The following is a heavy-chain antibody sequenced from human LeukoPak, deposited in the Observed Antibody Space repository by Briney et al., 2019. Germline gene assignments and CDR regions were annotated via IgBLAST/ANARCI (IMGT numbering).Heavy chain of an antibody. CDR2: INPSGGST. Sequence: ASVKVPCKASGYTFTMYYMHWVRQAPGQGLEWMGIINPSGGSTSYAQKFQGRVTMTRDTSTSTVYMELSSLRSEDTAVYYCARSVAGDAAFDYWGQGTLVTVSS. V-gene: IGHV1-46*01. CDR1: GYTFTMYY. CDR3: ARSVAGDAAFDY. D-gene: IGHD4-17*01. J-gene: IGHJ4*02.